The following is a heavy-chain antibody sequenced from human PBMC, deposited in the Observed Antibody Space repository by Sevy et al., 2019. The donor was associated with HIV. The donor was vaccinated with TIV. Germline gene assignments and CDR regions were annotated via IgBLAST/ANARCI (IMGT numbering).Heavy chain of an antibody. CDR1: GDSITSSSYY. V-gene: IGHV4-39*02. J-gene: IGHJ4*02. CDR3: ARRAYGSSHYFDY. CDR2: IYYRGNT. D-gene: IGHD6-13*01. Sequence: SETLSLTCSVSGDSITSSSYYWGWIRQPPGKGLEWIGIIYYRGNTYYNPSLKSRVTIFVATSKNHFSLKLTSVTAADTAFYYCARRAYGSSHYFDYWGQGTLVTVSS.